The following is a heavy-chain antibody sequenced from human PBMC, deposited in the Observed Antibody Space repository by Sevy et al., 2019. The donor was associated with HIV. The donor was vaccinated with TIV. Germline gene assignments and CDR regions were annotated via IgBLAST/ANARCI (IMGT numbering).Heavy chain of an antibody. J-gene: IGHJ3*02. CDR1: GFTFSNAW. V-gene: IGHV3-15*07. CDR3: TTASIAAGDDAFDI. Sequence: GSLRLSCAASGFTFSNAWMNWVRQAPGKGLEWVGRIKSKTDGGTTDYAAPVKGRFTISRDDSKNTLYLQMNSLKTEDTAVYYCTTASIAAGDDAFDIWGQGTMVTVSS. D-gene: IGHD6-13*01. CDR2: IKSKTDGGTT.